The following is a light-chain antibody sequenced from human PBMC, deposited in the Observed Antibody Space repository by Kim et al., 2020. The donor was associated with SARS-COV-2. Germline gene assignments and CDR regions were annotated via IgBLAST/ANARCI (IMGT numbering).Light chain of an antibody. CDR2: GKN. CDR1: SLRSYY. J-gene: IGLJ2*01. V-gene: IGLV3-19*01. Sequence: ALGQTFRIKCQGDSLRSYYASWYQQKPGQAPVLVIYGKNNRPSGIPDRFSGSSSANTASLTITGAQAEDEADYYCNSRDSSGNHLVFGGGTQLTVL. CDR3: NSRDSSGNHLV.